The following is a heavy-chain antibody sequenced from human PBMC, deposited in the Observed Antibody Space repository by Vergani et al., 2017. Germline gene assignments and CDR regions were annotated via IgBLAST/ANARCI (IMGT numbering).Heavy chain of an antibody. J-gene: IGHJ4*02. CDR3: VKXMEKGDYDPSFDY. CDR2: ISWDGVHI. V-gene: IGHV3-43D*03. Sequence: EVQLVESGGVAVQPGGSLRLSCAASGFVFDDYAMHWVRQAPGKGLEWVSLISWDGVHISYADSVKGRFTISRDNSKNSLYLQMNSLRFEDTALYFCVKXMEKGDYDPSFDYWGQGTLVTVSS. CDR1: GFVFDDYA. D-gene: IGHD4-17*01.